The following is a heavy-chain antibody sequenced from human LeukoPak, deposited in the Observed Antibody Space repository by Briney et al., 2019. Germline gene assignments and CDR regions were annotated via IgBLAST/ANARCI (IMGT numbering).Heavy chain of an antibody. CDR2: IYTSGAT. CDR1: GGSITSTYY. V-gene: IGHV4-4*07. Sequence: SETLSLTCTVSGGSITSTYYWSWIRQPAGKGLEWIGRIYTSGATYYNPSLKNRVTMSVDTSENQFSLKLKSVTAADTAVYYCARTRHYDNCFDPWGRGTLVTVSS. J-gene: IGHJ5*02. CDR3: ARTRHYDNCFDP. D-gene: IGHD3-3*01.